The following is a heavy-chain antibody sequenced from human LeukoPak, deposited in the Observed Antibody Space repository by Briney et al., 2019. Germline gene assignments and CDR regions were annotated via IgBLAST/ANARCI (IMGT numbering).Heavy chain of an antibody. CDR2: ISAYNGNT. Sequence: ASVKVSCKASGYTFTSYGISWVRQAPGQGLEWMGWISAYNGNTNYAQKLQGRVTMTTDTSTSTAYMELRSLRSDDTAVYYCARLNRDSGWYGGSDYWGQGTLVTVSS. CDR3: ARLNRDSGWYGGSDY. CDR1: GYTFTSYG. D-gene: IGHD6-19*01. J-gene: IGHJ4*02. V-gene: IGHV1-18*01.